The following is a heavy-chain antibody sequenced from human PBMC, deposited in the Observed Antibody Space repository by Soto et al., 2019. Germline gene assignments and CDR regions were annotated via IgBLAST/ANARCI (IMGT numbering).Heavy chain of an antibody. CDR1: GFTFSSYG. CDR3: ARDRGVVVPADPLV. D-gene: IGHD2-2*01. Sequence: QVQLVESGGGVVQPGRSLRLSCAASGFTFSSYGMHWVRQAPGKGLEWVAVIWYDGSNKYYADSVKGRFTISRDNSKNTRYLQMNSLRAEDTAVYYCARDRGVVVPADPLVWGQGTLVTVSS. CDR2: IWYDGSNK. V-gene: IGHV3-33*01. J-gene: IGHJ4*02.